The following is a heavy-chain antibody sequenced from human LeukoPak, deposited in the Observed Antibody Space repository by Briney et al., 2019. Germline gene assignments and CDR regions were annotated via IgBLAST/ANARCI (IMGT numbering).Heavy chain of an antibody. V-gene: IGHV3-30*04. D-gene: IGHD3-10*01. CDR2: ISHDGSNK. CDR3: ARDVRYYGSGTYYNVDYFDY. J-gene: IGHJ4*02. Sequence: GRSLRLSCAASGFTFSSYAMHWVRQAPGKGLEWVAVISHDGSNKYYADSVKGRFTISRDNSQNTLYLQMNSLRAEDTAVYYCARDVRYYGSGTYYNVDYFDYWGQGTQVTVSS. CDR1: GFTFSSYA.